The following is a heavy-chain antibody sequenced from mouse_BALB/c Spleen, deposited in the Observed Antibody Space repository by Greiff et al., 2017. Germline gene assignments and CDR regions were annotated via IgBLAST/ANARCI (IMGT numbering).Heavy chain of an antibody. CDR1: GFTFSSYA. D-gene: IGHD2-1*01. Sequence: EVKVVESGGGLVKPGGSLKLSCAASGFTFSSYAMSWVRQSPEKRLEWVAEISSGGSYTYYPDTVTGRFTISRDNAKNTLYLEMSSLRSEDTAMYYCAREGPYGNYDYWGQGTTLTVSS. V-gene: IGHV5-9-4*01. J-gene: IGHJ2*01. CDR2: ISSGGSYT. CDR3: AREGPYGNYDY.